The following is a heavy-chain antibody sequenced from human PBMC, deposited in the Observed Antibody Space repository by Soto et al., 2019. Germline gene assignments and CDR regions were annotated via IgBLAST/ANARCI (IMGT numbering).Heavy chain of an antibody. CDR2: ISDDSSYI. CDR3: ATPYYFNH. Sequence: PVGSLRLSCAASGFMFSAYTMNWVRQAPGKGLEWLSSISDDSSYIDYADSLRGRFTVSRDNARNSLYLQIDSPGVEDTAVYYCATPYYFNHWGPGTLVTVSS. V-gene: IGHV3-21*06. D-gene: IGHD3-16*01. J-gene: IGHJ1*01. CDR1: GFMFSAYT.